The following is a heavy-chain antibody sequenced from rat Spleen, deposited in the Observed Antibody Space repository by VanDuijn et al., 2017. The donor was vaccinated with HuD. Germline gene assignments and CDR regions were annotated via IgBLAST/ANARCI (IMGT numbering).Heavy chain of an antibody. V-gene: IGHV5-31*01. J-gene: IGHJ2*01. Sequence: EVQLVESGGGLVQPGRSLKLSCITSGFTFNNYWLTWIRQAPGKGLEWVASITHTGDSTYYPDSVKGRFTISRDNAKSTLYLRMNSLRSEDTATYYCTAGGGYWDYWGQGVMVKVS. CDR1: GFTFNNYW. CDR3: TAGGGYWDY. D-gene: IGHD1-11*01. CDR2: ITHTGDST.